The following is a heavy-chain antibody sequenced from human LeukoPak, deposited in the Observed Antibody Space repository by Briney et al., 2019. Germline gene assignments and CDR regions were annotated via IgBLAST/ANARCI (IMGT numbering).Heavy chain of an antibody. CDR2: INSDGSST. J-gene: IGHJ6*02. V-gene: IGHV3-74*01. Sequence: PGGSLRLSCVASGFTFSGYWMHWVRQAPGRGLVWVSRINSDGSSTSYEDSVKGRFTISRDNAKNTLYLQMNSLRAEDTAVYYCARDISSWDMVRGPWINYGMDVWGQGTTVTVSS. CDR1: GFTFSGYW. D-gene: IGHD3-10*01. CDR3: ARDISSWDMVRGPWINYGMDV.